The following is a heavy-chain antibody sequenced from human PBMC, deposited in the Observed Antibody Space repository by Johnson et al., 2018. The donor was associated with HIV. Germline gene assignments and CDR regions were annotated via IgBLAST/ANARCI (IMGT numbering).Heavy chain of an antibody. J-gene: IGHJ3*02. V-gene: IGHV3-30*02. Sequence: QMLLVESGGGVVQPGGSLRLSCAASGFTFRSYGMHWVRQAPGKGLAWVAFIRYDGSNKYYADSVKGRFTISRDNYKNTLYLQMNSLRTEDTAVYYCAARGLWTYDAFDIWGRGTLVTVSS. CDR3: AARGLWTYDAFDI. D-gene: IGHD4/OR15-4a*01. CDR1: GFTFRSYG. CDR2: IRYDGSNK.